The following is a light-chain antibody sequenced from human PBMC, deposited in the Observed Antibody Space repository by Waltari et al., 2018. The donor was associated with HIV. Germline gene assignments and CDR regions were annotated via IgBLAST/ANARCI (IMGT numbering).Light chain of an antibody. CDR3: QQTYTLPQT. Sequence: DIPMTQAPSALSASLGDTVTITCRTSQNVFNFWNWYRQKPGKAPEVLIYHASCLLRGGRSRFSGRGSGTVYSLTISDLQPEDCASYYCQQTYTLPQTFGPGTTVDI. CDR1: QNVFNF. J-gene: IGKJ3*01. V-gene: IGKV1-39*01. CDR2: HAS.